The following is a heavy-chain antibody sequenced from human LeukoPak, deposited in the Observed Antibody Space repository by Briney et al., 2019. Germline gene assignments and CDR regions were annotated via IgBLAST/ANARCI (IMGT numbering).Heavy chain of an antibody. CDR2: INSDGSST. CDR1: GFTLSSYW. V-gene: IGHV3-74*01. Sequence: GGPLRLSCAASGFTLSSYWMHWVRQAPGKGLVWVSRINSDGSSTTYADSVKGRFTISRDNAKNTLYLQMNSLRAEDTAVYYCALCSLRYSSGWYVFDYWGQGTLVTVSS. CDR3: ALCSLRYSSGWYVFDY. J-gene: IGHJ4*02. D-gene: IGHD6-19*01.